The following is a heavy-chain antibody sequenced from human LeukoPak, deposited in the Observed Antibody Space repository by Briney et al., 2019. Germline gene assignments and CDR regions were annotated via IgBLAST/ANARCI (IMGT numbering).Heavy chain of an antibody. J-gene: IGHJ5*02. Sequence: ASVKVSCKASGYTFTGYYMHWVRQAPGQGLGWMGWINPNSGGTNYAQKFQGRVTMTRDTSISTAYMELSRLRSDDTAVYYCARMGRRASLRGAWGDWFDPWGQGTLVTVSS. V-gene: IGHV1-2*02. D-gene: IGHD3-16*01. CDR3: ARMGRRASLRGAWGDWFDP. CDR2: INPNSGGT. CDR1: GYTFTGYY.